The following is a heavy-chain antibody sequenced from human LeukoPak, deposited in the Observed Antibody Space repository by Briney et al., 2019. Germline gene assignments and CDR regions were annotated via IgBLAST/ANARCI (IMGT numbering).Heavy chain of an antibody. D-gene: IGHD1-26*01. CDR1: GGSISSSSYY. J-gene: IGHJ6*03. CDR2: IYYSGST. V-gene: IGHV4-39*02. Sequence: SETLSLTCTVSGGSISSSSYYWGWLRQPPGKGLEWFGSIYYSGSTYYNPSLKSRVTISVDTSKNQFSLKLSSVTAADTAVYYCARDDSGSYYAYYYYYMDVWGKGTTVTVSS. CDR3: ARDDSGSYYAYYYYYMDV.